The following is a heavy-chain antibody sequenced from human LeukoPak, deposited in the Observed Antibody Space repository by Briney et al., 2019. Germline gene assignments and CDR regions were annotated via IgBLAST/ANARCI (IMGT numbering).Heavy chain of an antibody. V-gene: IGHV4-39*01. D-gene: IGHD3-22*01. CDR1: GGSITSNNYY. Sequence: PSETLSLTCTVSGGSITSNNYYWGWIRQPPGKGLEWIGNIYYSGSAYYNPSLKSRVTISVDTSKNQFSLNLSSVTAADTAVYYCARGYYYDSSGYYSPYFQHWGQGTLVTVSS. CDR3: ARGYYYDSSGYYSPYFQH. J-gene: IGHJ1*01. CDR2: IYYSGSA.